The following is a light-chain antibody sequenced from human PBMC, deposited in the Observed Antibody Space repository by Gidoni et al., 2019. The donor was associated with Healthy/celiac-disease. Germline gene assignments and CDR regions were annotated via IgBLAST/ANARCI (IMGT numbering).Light chain of an antibody. J-gene: IGKJ4*01. CDR1: QSVVYSSNNKNY. V-gene: IGKV4-1*01. CDR2: WAS. Sequence: DIVMTQSPDSMAVSLGERDTINCKSSQSVVYSSNNKNYLAWYQQKPGQPPKLLIYWASTRESGVPDRFSGSGSGTDFTLTISSLQAEDVAVYYCQQYYSTPLTFXGXTKVEIK. CDR3: QQYYSTPLT.